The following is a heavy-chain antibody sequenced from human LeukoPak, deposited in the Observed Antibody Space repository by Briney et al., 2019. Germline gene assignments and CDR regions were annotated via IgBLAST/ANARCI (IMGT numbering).Heavy chain of an antibody. J-gene: IGHJ4*02. V-gene: IGHV4-59*01. CDR3: ARALLAAAGLNFDY. Sequence: SETLSLTCTVSGGSISSYYWSWIRQPPGKGLEWIGYIYYSGSTNYNPSLKSRVTISVDTSKNQFSLKLSSVTAADTAVYYCARALLAAAGLNFDYWGQGTLVTASS. CDR1: GGSISSYY. CDR2: IYYSGST. D-gene: IGHD6-13*01.